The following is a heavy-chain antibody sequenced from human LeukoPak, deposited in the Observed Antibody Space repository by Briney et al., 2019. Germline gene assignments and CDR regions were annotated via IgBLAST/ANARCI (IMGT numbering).Heavy chain of an antibody. J-gene: IGHJ4*02. CDR2: ISGSGGST. D-gene: IGHD3-22*01. CDR1: GFTFSSYA. Sequence: PGGSLRLSCAASGFTFSSYAMSWVRQAPGKGLEWVSAISGSGGSTYYADSVKGRFTISRDNSKNTLYLQMNSLRAEDTAVYYCAKDIDYYDSSGYYYRLDYWGQGTLVTVSS. V-gene: IGHV3-23*01. CDR3: AKDIDYYDSSGYYYRLDY.